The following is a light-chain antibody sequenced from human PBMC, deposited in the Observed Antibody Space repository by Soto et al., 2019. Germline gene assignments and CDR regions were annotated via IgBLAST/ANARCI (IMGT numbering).Light chain of an antibody. J-gene: IGKJ5*01. CDR2: GAS. CDR3: QHFGGSLPVT. Sequence: EIVMTQSPATLSVSPGARATLSCRASQSVGSKLAWYQQKPGQAPRLLIYGASNRATGIPDRFSGSGSGTDFTLTISRLEPEDFAVYYCQHFGGSLPVTFGQGTRLEIK. CDR1: QSVGSK. V-gene: IGKV3-20*01.